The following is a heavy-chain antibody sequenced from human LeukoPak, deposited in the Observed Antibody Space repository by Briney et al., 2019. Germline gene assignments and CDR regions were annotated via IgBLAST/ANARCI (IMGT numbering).Heavy chain of an antibody. J-gene: IGHJ4*02. CDR1: GGSISSSSYY. CDR3: AGPGQLGEYTPYHFDY. D-gene: IGHD3-16*01. CDR2: IYYSGST. V-gene: IGHV4-39*06. Sequence: PSETLSLTCTVSGGSISSSSYYWGWIRQPPGKGLEWIGSIYYSGSTYYNPSLKSRVTISVDTSKNQFPLKLSSVTAADTAVYYCAGPGQLGEYTPYHFDYWGQGILVTVSS.